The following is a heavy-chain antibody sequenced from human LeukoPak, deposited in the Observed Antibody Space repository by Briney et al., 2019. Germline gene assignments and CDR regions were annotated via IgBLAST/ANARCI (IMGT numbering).Heavy chain of an antibody. CDR2: IWRDGSYK. J-gene: IGHJ4*02. V-gene: IGHV3-33*01. D-gene: IGHD1-26*01. Sequence: GGSLRLSCAASGFPFSTYGMHWVRQAPGKGLVWVAVIWRDGSYKYYATSVKGRFTISRDNSKNTLYLQMNSLRAEDTALYYCATVGRGSYYPDYWGQGTLVTVSS. CDR3: ATVGRGSYYPDY. CDR1: GFPFSTYG.